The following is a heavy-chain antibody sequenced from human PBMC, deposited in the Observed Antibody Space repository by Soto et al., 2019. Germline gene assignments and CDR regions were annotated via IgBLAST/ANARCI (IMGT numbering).Heavy chain of an antibody. V-gene: IGHV3-53*01. Sequence: PGGSLRLSCAASGFTFSSTNYMSWVRQAPGKGLEWVSVIYSGGTTFYADSVKGRFTISRDNSKNTLYLQMNSLRAEDTAVYYCHGYGYWGQGTLVTVSS. J-gene: IGHJ4*02. CDR3: HGYGY. CDR2: IYSGGTT. CDR1: GFTFSSTNY. D-gene: IGHD5-12*01.